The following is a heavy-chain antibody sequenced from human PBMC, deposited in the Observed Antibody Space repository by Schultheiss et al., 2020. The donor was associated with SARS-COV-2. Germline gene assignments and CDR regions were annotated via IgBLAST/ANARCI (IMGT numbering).Heavy chain of an antibody. Sequence: GGSLRLSCAASGFTFSSYGMHWVRQAPGKGLEWVGRIKSKTDGGTTDYAAPVKGRFTISRDDSKNTLYLQMNSLKTEDTAVYYCTTSVVPAATHNWNYYWGQGTLVTVSS. CDR1: GFTFSSYG. J-gene: IGHJ4*02. V-gene: IGHV3-15*01. CDR3: TTSVVPAATHNWNYY. D-gene: IGHD2-2*01. CDR2: IKSKTDGGTT.